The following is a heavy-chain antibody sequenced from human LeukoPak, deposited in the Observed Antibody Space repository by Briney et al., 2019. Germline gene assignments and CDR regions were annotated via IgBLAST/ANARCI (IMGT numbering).Heavy chain of an antibody. CDR2: IYYSGTT. J-gene: IGHJ5*02. CDR1: GGSIRSGSFY. Sequence: SETLSLTCTVSGGSIRSGSFYWTWIRQHPGKGLEWIGYIYYSGTTYYNPSLKSRVSISIDTSKNQFTLKLSSVTAADTAVYYCARDQGGVVRGVIDWFDPWGQGALVTVSS. V-gene: IGHV4-31*03. CDR3: ARDQGGVVRGVIDWFDP. D-gene: IGHD3-10*01.